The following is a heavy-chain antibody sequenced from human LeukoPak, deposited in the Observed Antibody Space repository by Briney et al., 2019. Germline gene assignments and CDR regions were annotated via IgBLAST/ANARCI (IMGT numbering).Heavy chain of an antibody. Sequence: GGSLRLSCAASGFNFSSYGMHWVRQAPGKGLGWVTSIWFDGSNIHYADSVKGRVIISRDNSKSALYLQMNSLRAEDAAIYYCARDSLPMAVTGPFDHWGQGALVTVSS. V-gene: IGHV3-33*01. CDR1: GFNFSSYG. CDR3: ARDSLPMAVTGPFDH. CDR2: IWFDGSNI. D-gene: IGHD6-19*01. J-gene: IGHJ4*02.